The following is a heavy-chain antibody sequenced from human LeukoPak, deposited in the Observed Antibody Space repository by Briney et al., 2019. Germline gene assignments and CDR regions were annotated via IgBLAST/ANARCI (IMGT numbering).Heavy chain of an antibody. CDR2: ISSSGSTI. Sequence: PGGSLRLSCAASGFTFSSYEMNWVRQAPGKGLEWVSYISSSGSTIYYADSVKGRFTISRDNAKNSLYLQMNSLRAEDTALYYCAKEGTYSSSWYNWFDPWGQGTLVTVSS. CDR1: GFTFSSYE. D-gene: IGHD6-13*01. V-gene: IGHV3-48*03. J-gene: IGHJ5*02. CDR3: AKEGTYSSSWYNWFDP.